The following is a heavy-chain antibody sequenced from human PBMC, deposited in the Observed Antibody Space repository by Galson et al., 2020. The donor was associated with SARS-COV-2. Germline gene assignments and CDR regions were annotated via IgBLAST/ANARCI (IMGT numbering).Heavy chain of an antibody. CDR1: GGSISSGGYY. CDR2: IYYSGST. Sequence: SETLSLTCTVSGGSISSGGYYWSWIRQHPGKGLEWIGYIYYSGSTYYNPSLKSRVTISVDTSKNQFSLKLSSVTAADTAVYYCARGRWELDTPGVYYYYGMDVWGQGTTVTVSS. J-gene: IGHJ6*02. V-gene: IGHV4-31*03. D-gene: IGHD1-26*01. CDR3: ARGRWELDTPGVYYYYGMDV.